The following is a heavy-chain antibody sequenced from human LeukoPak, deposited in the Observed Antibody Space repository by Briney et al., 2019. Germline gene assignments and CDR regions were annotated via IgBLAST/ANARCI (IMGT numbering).Heavy chain of an antibody. J-gene: IGHJ3*02. Sequence: ASVKVSCKASGYTFTSYDINWVRQATGQGLEWMGWMNPNSGNTGYAQKFQGRVTMTRNTSISTAYMELSSLRSEDTAVYYCARAPTEREPDVFDIWGQGTMVTVSS. CDR2: MNPNSGNT. CDR1: GYTFTSYD. CDR3: ARAPTEREPDVFDI. D-gene: IGHD1-14*01. V-gene: IGHV1-8*01.